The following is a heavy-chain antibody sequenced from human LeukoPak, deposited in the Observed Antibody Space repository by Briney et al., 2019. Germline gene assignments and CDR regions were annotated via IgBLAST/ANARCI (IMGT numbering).Heavy chain of an antibody. Sequence: GASVKVSCKASGYTFTYYAMHWVRQAPGQGLEWMGWFNAGNGNTKYSQKLQGRVTITGDISASTAYMELSSLRSEDTAVYYCARDYGGNPYWGQGTLVTVSS. D-gene: IGHD4-23*01. V-gene: IGHV1-3*01. CDR3: ARDYGGNPY. CDR2: FNAGNGNT. J-gene: IGHJ4*02. CDR1: GYTFTYYA.